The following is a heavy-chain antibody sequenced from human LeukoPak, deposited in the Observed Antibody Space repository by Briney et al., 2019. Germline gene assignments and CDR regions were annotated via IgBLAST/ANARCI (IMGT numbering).Heavy chain of an antibody. Sequence: ASVKVSCKASEYTFTGYYMHWVRQAPGQGLEWMGWINPNSGGTNYAQKFQGRVTMTRDTSISTAYMELSRLRSDDTAVYYCARDFAVIVAGYMDVWGKGTTVTVSS. J-gene: IGHJ6*03. CDR1: EYTFTGYY. CDR3: ARDFAVIVAGYMDV. CDR2: INPNSGGT. V-gene: IGHV1-2*02. D-gene: IGHD2/OR15-2a*01.